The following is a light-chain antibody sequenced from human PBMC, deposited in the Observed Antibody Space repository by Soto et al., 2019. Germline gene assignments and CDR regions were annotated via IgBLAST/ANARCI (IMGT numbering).Light chain of an antibody. J-gene: IGKJ1*01. CDR2: KAS. Sequence: DIQMTQSPSTLSASVGERVTIICRASQSFSSWLAWYQQKPGKAPKLLIYKASSLESGVPSRFSGSGSGTEFTLTISSLQPDDFATYYCQQYNSYWTFGQGTKVEIK. CDR3: QQYNSYWT. CDR1: QSFSSW. V-gene: IGKV1-5*03.